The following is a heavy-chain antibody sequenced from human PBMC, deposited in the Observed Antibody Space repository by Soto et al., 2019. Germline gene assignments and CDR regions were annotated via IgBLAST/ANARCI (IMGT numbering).Heavy chain of an antibody. CDR3: ARENLWFGELSGSYYYGMDV. J-gene: IGHJ6*02. Sequence: PSETLSLTCTVSGGSVSSCSSYWSWIRQPPGKGLEWIGYIYYSGSTNYNPSLKSRVTISVDTSKNQFSLKLSSVTAADTAVYYCARENLWFGELSGSYYYGMDVWGQGTTVTVSS. D-gene: IGHD3-10*01. CDR2: IYYSGST. CDR1: GGSVSSCSSY. V-gene: IGHV4-61*01.